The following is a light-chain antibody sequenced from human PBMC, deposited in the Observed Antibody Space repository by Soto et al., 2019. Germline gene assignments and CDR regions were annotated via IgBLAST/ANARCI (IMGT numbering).Light chain of an antibody. J-gene: IGKJ5*01. CDR2: AAS. CDR3: LQHNSYPIT. Sequence: DIQMTQSPSSLSACVGDRANITCRASQDIGNYLGWYQQKPGKAPKRMIYAASSLQSGVPSRFSGRGSGTEFTLTISSLQPEDFATYYCLQHNSYPITFCQGTRLEIK. CDR1: QDIGNY. V-gene: IGKV1-17*01.